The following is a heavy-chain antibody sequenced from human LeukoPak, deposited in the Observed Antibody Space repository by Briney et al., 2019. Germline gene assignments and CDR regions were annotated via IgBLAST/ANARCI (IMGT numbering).Heavy chain of an antibody. Sequence: SETLSLTCVVSGGSISSGGYSWSWIRQPPGKGLEWIGYIYHSGSTYYNPSLKSRVTISVDRSKNQFSLKLSSVTAADTAVYYCAREGYDILTGSPGGAFDIWGQGTMVTVSS. J-gene: IGHJ3*02. CDR2: IYHSGST. CDR1: GGSISSGGYS. CDR3: AREGYDILTGSPGGAFDI. D-gene: IGHD3-9*01. V-gene: IGHV4-30-2*01.